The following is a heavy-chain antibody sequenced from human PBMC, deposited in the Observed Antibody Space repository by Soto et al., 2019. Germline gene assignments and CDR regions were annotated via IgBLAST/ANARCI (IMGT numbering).Heavy chain of an antibody. CDR2: IYYSGST. CDR3: ARWDYADYYFDY. CDR1: GGSISSYY. J-gene: IGHJ4*02. Sequence: SETLSLTCTVSGGSISSYYWSWIRQPPGKGLEWIGYIYYSGSTNYNPSLKSRVTISVDTSKNQFSLKLSSVTAADTAVYYCARWDYADYYFDYWGQGPLVTVSS. V-gene: IGHV4-59*01. D-gene: IGHD2-2*01.